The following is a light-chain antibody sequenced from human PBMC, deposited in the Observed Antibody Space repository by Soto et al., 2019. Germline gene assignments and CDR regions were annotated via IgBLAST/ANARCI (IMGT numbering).Light chain of an antibody. J-gene: IGKJ1*01. CDR1: QSLSSN. Sequence: EIVMTQSPATLSVSPLERATLSCVASQSLSSNLAWYQQKPGQAPRLLIYGASTRATGIPARFSGSGSGTDFTLTISRLEPEDFAVYYCQQYGSSPPWTFGQGTKVDNK. V-gene: IGKV3-15*01. CDR3: QQYGSSPPWT. CDR2: GAS.